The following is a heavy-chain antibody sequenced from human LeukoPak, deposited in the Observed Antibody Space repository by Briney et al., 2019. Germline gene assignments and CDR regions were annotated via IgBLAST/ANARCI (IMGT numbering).Heavy chain of an antibody. D-gene: IGHD3-3*01. J-gene: IGHJ4*02. CDR3: ARGVLWSGYFYFDY. CDR2: IRNKANSYTT. CDR1: GFTFSDYY. Sequence: PGGSLRLSCAVSGFTFSDYYMDWVRQAPGKGLEWVGRIRNKANSYTTEYAASVKGRFTISRDDSKNSLYLQMNSPKAEDTAMYYCARGVLWSGYFYFDYWGQGTLVTVSS. V-gene: IGHV3-72*01.